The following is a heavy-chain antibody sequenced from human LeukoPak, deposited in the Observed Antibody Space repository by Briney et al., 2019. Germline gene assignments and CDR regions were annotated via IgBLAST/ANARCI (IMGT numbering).Heavy chain of an antibody. J-gene: IGHJ4*02. CDR3: ARAVRGLTPYFDY. CDR2: IYYSGST. V-gene: IGHV4-61*01. CDR1: GGSVSSGSYY. Sequence: SETLSLTCTVSGGSVSSGSYYWSWIRQPPGKGLEWIGYIYYSGSTNYNPSPKSRVTISVDTSKNQFSLKLSSVTAADTAVYYCARAVRGLTPYFDYWGQGTLVTVSS. D-gene: IGHD6-19*01.